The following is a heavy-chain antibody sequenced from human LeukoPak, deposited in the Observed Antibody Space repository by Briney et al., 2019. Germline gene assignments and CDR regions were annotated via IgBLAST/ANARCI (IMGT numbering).Heavy chain of an antibody. CDR3: ATALTPVGAIDY. J-gene: IGHJ4*02. D-gene: IGHD1-26*01. V-gene: IGHV1-24*01. CDR2: FDPEDGET. Sequence: ASVKVSCKVSGYTLTELSMHWVRQAPGKGLEWMGGFDPEDGETIYAQKFQGRVTMTEDTSTDTAYIELSSLRSEDTAVYYCATALTPVGAIDYWGQGTLVTVSS. CDR1: GYTLTELS.